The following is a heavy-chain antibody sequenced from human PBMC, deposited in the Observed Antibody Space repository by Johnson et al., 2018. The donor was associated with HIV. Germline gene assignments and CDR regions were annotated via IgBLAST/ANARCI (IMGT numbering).Heavy chain of an antibody. V-gene: IGHV3-30*19. J-gene: IGHJ3*02. Sequence: VQLVESGGGVVQPGRSLRLSCAASGFTFSSYGMHWVRQAPGKGLEWVAVIWYDGSNKYYADSVKGRFTISRDNYKNTLYLQMNSLRAEETAVYYCARVSPGGSRRGAFDIWGQGTMVTVSS. D-gene: IGHD3-16*01. CDR3: ARVSPGGSRRGAFDI. CDR1: GFTFSSYG. CDR2: IWYDGSNK.